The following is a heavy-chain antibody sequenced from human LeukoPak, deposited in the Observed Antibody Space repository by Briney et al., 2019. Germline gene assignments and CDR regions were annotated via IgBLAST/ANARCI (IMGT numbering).Heavy chain of an antibody. CDR1: GFTFSSYE. CDR3: ARDPASSWYFYGMDV. CDR2: ISSSGSTI. V-gene: IGHV3-48*03. Sequence: PGRSLRLSCAASGFTFSSYEMNWVRQAPGKGLEWVSYISSSGSTIYYADSVKGRFTISRDNAKNSLYLQMNSLRAEGTAVYYCARDPASSWYFYGMDVWGQGTTVTVSS. J-gene: IGHJ6*02. D-gene: IGHD6-13*01.